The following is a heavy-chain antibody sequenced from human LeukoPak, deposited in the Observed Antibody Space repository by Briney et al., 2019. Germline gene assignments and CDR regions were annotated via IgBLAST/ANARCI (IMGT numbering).Heavy chain of an antibody. CDR1: GGTFSSYA. J-gene: IGHJ4*02. D-gene: IGHD3-22*01. CDR2: IIPIFGTA. CDR3: ARTPSYYYDSSGYYYPFDY. Sequence: ASVKVSCKASGGTFSSYAISWVRRAPGQGLEWMGGIIPIFGTANYAQKFQGRVTITADESTSTAYMELSSLRSEDTAVYYCARTPSYYYDSSGYYYPFDYWGQGTLVTVSS. V-gene: IGHV1-69*13.